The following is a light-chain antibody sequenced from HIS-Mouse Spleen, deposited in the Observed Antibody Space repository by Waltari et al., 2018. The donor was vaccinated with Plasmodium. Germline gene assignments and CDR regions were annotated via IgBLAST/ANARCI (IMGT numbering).Light chain of an antibody. Sequence: EIVLTHSPATLSLSPGETATLSCRASQSVSSYLAWYQQNPGQAPRLLIYDASNWATGIPARFSGSGSGTDFTLTISSLEPEDFAVYYCQQRSNWPLTFGGGTKVEIK. CDR2: DAS. V-gene: IGKV3-11*01. J-gene: IGKJ4*01. CDR3: QQRSNWPLT. CDR1: QSVSSY.